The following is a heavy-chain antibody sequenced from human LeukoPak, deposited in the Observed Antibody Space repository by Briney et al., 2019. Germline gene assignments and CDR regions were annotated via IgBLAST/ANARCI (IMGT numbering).Heavy chain of an antibody. Sequence: GGSLRLSCAASGFTFSSYAMSWVRQAPGKGLEWVSAISGSGGSTYYADSVKGRFTISRDNAKNSLYLQMNSLRAEDTAVYYCTRSISSRSHPFDYWGQGTLVTVSS. V-gene: IGHV3-23*01. CDR2: ISGSGGST. J-gene: IGHJ4*02. CDR3: TRSISSRSHPFDY. CDR1: GFTFSSYA. D-gene: IGHD6-13*01.